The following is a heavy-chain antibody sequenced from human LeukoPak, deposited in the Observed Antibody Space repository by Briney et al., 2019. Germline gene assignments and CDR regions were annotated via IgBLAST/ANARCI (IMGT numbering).Heavy chain of an antibody. V-gene: IGHV4-39*07. CDR2: LYDSGNT. J-gene: IGHJ4*02. CDR3: ARGYSSGWDYFDY. CDR1: GGSISSSSYY. Sequence: SETLSLTCTVSGGSISSSSYYWGWIRQSPGKGLEWIGGLYDSGNTYYNPSLKSRVSMSADTSKNQFSLKLSSVTAADTAVYYCARGYSSGWDYFDYWGQGTLVTVSS. D-gene: IGHD6-19*01.